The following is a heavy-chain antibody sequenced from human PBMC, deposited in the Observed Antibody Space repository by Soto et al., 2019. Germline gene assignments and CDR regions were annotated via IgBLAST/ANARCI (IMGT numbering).Heavy chain of an antibody. CDR2: ISAYNGNT. Sequence: ASVKVSCKASGYTFTSYGIRWVRHAPGQGLEWMGWISAYNGNTNYAQKLQGRVTMTTDTSTSTAYMELRSLRSDDTAVYYCARCTAVTTFDAFDIWGQETMVTVS. CDR1: GYTFTSYG. D-gene: IGHD4-17*01. CDR3: ARCTAVTTFDAFDI. V-gene: IGHV1-18*01. J-gene: IGHJ3*02.